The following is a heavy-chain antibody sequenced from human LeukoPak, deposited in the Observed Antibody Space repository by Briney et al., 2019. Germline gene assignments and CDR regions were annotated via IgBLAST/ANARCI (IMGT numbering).Heavy chain of an antibody. J-gene: IGHJ3*02. CDR3: ARARSMSDGAFDI. CDR1: GYTFTSYD. Sequence: ASVKVSCKASGYTFTSYDINWVRQATGQGLEWMGWMNPNSGNTGYAQKFQGRVTMTRNTSISTAYMELSSLRSEDTAVYYCARARSMSDGAFDIWGQGTMVTVSS. V-gene: IGHV1-8*01. D-gene: IGHD3-16*02. CDR2: MNPNSGNT.